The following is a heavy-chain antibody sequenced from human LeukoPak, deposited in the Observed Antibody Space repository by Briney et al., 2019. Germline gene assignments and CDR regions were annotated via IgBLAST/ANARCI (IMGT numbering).Heavy chain of an antibody. CDR2: IYYSGST. D-gene: IGHD3-10*01. CDR3: ARLHWDSGYYYYYMDV. Sequence: SETLSLTCTVSAGSISSTTYYWGWIRQPPGKGLEWSGRIYYSGSTYYNPSLESRVTISVDTSTNQFSLKLSSLTATDTAVYYCARLHWDSGYYYYYMDVWGKGTTVTVSS. V-gene: IGHV4-39*01. CDR1: AGSISSTTYY. J-gene: IGHJ6*03.